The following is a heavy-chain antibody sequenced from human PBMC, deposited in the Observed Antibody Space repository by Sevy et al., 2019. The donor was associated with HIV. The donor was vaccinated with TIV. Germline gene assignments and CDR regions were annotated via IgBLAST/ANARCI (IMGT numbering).Heavy chain of an antibody. D-gene: IGHD6-19*01. CDR2: MNPNSGNT. CDR1: GYTFTSYD. Sequence: ASVKVSCKASGYTFTSYDINWVRQATGQGLEWMGWMNPNSGNTGYAQKLQGRVTMTRNTSISTAYMELSSLRSEDTAVYYCARAGIAVAGITLNYGMDVWGQGTTVTVSS. CDR3: ARAGIAVAGITLNYGMDV. J-gene: IGHJ6*02. V-gene: IGHV1-8*01.